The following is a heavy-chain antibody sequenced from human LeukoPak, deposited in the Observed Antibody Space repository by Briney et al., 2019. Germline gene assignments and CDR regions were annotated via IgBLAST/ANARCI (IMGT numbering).Heavy chain of an antibody. CDR2: INPNSGGT. CDR1: GYTFTGCY. Sequence: ASVKVSCKASGYTFTGCYMHWVRQAPGQGLEWMGRINPNSGGTNYAQKFQGRVTMTRDTSISTAYMELSRLRSDDTAVYYCASSVYHTYYYDSSGYFDYWGQGTLVTVSS. CDR3: ASSVYHTYYYDSSGYFDY. V-gene: IGHV1-2*06. J-gene: IGHJ4*02. D-gene: IGHD3-22*01.